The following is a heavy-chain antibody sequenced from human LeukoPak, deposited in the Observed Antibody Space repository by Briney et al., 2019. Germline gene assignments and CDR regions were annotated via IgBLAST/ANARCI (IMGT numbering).Heavy chain of an antibody. CDR3: GRAVAENTFDS. J-gene: IGHJ4*02. V-gene: IGHV4-39*07. CDR2: IYYSGDT. CDR1: GASISSGNYY. D-gene: IGHD5-12*01. Sequence: PSETLSLTCTVSGASISSGNYYWGWIRQPPGKGLEWLGSIYYSGDTYNNPPLKSRVTISVDTAKSQFSLRLTSMTAADTAVYYGGRAVAENTFDSGGKEPWVTFPS.